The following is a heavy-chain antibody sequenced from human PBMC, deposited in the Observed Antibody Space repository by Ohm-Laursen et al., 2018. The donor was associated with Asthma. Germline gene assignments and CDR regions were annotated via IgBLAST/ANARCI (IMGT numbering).Heavy chain of an antibody. J-gene: IGHJ3*02. CDR1: GGSISSGDYY. CDR2: IYYSGST. V-gene: IGHV4-30-4*02. CDR3: ARGKYYYDSSGYDI. D-gene: IGHD3-22*01. Sequence: SDTLSLTCTVSGGSISSGDYYWSWIRQPPGKGLEWIGYIYYSGSTYYNPSLKSRVTISVDTSKNQFSLKLSSVTAADTAVYYCARGKYYYDSSGYDIWGQGTMVTVSS.